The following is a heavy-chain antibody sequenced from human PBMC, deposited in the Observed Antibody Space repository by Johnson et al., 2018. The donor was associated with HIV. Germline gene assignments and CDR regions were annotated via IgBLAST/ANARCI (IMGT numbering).Heavy chain of an antibody. CDR3: AREKYNGNDGMFDGIDL. CDR2: ISYDGSNK. CDR1: GFTFSSYA. Sequence: QVQLVESGGGVVQPGRSLRLSCAASGFTFSSYAMHWVRQAPGKGLEWVAVISYDGSNKYYADSVKGRFTISRDNSKNTLYLQMNSLRAEETAVYYCAREKYNGNDGMFDGIDLWGQGTMVTVAS. J-gene: IGHJ3*01. D-gene: IGHD1-1*01. V-gene: IGHV3-30-3*01.